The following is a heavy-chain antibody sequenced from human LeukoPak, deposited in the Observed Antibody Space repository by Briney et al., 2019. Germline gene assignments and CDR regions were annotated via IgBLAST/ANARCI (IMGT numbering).Heavy chain of an antibody. CDR3: ARLNGDGFDI. CDR1: GGSLGGYY. V-gene: IGHV4-4*07. J-gene: IGHJ3*02. Sequence: PSETLSLTCTVSGGSLGGYYWYWIRQPAGKGLEWIGRIYSSGSTNYAPSLKSRVTMSTDTSKKHLSLKLNTVTAADTAVYYCARLNGDGFDIWGQGTKVTVSS. CDR2: IYSSGST. D-gene: IGHD2-8*01.